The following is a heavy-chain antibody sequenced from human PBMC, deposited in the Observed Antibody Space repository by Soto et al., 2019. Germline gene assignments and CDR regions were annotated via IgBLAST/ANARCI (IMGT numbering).Heavy chain of an antibody. D-gene: IGHD1-1*01. CDR1: GQSFSGHS. J-gene: IGHJ4*02. CDR2: INESGST. V-gene: IGHV4-34*01. CDR3: ARGSGIVALPGELEDVKYDY. Sequence: QVQLQQWGAGLVKPSETLSRSCAVYGQSFSGHSWAWIRQPQGKGLEWIGEINESGSTYYNPSLKSRVTISTDTSKNQFSLKLSSVSAADTAAYFCARGSGIVALPGELEDVKYDYWGQGTLVNVSS.